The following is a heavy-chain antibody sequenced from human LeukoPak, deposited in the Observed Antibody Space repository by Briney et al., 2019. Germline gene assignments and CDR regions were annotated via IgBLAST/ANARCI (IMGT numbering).Heavy chain of an antibody. Sequence: GGSLRLSCAASGFTFSSYSMNWVRQAPGKGLEWVSYISSSSSTIYYADPVKGRFTISRDNAKNSLYLQMNSLRAEDTAVYYCARDRRGYSYGGLDAFDIWGQGTMVTVSS. D-gene: IGHD5-18*01. V-gene: IGHV3-48*04. CDR2: ISSSSSTI. CDR3: ARDRRGYSYGGLDAFDI. J-gene: IGHJ3*02. CDR1: GFTFSSYS.